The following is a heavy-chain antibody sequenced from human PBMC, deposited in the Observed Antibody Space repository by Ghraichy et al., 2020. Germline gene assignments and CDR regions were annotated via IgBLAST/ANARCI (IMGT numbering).Heavy chain of an antibody. J-gene: IGHJ6*02. D-gene: IGHD1-26*01. CDR1: GYTFTGYY. CDR2: INPNSGGT. CDR3: ASNSDFYYYYGMDV. Sequence: ASVKVSCKASGYTFTGYYMHWVRQAPGQGLEWMGWINPNSGGTNYAQKFQGRVTMTRDTSISTAYMELNRLRSDDTAVYYCASNSDFYYYYGMDVWGQGTTVTVSS. V-gene: IGHV1-2*02.